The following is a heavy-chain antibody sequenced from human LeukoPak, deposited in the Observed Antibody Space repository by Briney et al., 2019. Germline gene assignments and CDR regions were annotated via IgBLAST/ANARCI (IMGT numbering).Heavy chain of an antibody. Sequence: GGSLRLSCAASGFTVSSDYMGWVRQAPENGLEWVSLISSGGSTYYADSLKGRFTISRDNSKNTLYLQMNSLRAEDTAVYYCGRLGDGYNDNYWGQGTLVTVSS. CDR2: ISSGGST. CDR3: GRLGDGYNDNY. CDR1: GFTVSSDY. D-gene: IGHD5-24*01. V-gene: IGHV3-66*04. J-gene: IGHJ4*02.